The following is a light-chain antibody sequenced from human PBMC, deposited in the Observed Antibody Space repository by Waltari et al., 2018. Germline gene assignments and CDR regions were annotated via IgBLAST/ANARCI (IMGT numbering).Light chain of an antibody. Sequence: QSVLTQPASVSGSPGQSITISCTGTSSDVGGYNYVSWYQRHPGKAPKVMIFDVSQRPSGVSDRFSGSKSGNTASLTISGLQAEDEADYYCCSHAGSGTFWVFGGGTKLTVL. J-gene: IGLJ2*01. CDR3: CSHAGSGTFWV. V-gene: IGLV2-23*02. CDR1: SSDVGGYNY. CDR2: DVS.